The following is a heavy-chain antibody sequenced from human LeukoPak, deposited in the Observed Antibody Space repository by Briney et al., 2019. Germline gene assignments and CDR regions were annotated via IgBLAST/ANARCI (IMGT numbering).Heavy chain of an antibody. CDR3: AAEPYYYDSSGSEEYFQH. V-gene: IGHV1-58*01. CDR2: IVVGSGNT. J-gene: IGHJ1*01. CDR1: GFTFTSSA. D-gene: IGHD3-22*01. Sequence: SVKVSXKASGFTFTSSAVQWVRQARGQRLEWIGWIVVGSGNTNYAQKFQERVTITRDMSTSTAYMELSSLRSEDTAVYYCAAEPYYYDSSGSEEYFQHWGQGTLVTVSS.